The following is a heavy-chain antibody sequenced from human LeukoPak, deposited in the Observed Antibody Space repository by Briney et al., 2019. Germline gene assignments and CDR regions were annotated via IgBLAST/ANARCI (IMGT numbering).Heavy chain of an antibody. V-gene: IGHV4-30-2*05. Sequence: SETLSLTCAVSGGSISSGGYSWNWIRQPPGKGLEWIGYFYHTGSTYYNPSLKSRVTISVDTSKNQFSLKLSSVTAADTAVYYCARGRMTTVTLYYYYYYYMDVWGKGTTVTVSS. CDR3: ARGRMTTVTLYYYYYYYMDV. D-gene: IGHD4-11*01. J-gene: IGHJ6*03. CDR1: GGSISSGGYS. CDR2: FYHTGST.